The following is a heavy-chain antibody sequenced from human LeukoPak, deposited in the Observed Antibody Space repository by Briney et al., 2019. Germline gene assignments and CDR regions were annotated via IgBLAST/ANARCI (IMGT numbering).Heavy chain of an antibody. J-gene: IGHJ4*02. CDR2: IRSKANSYAT. CDR3: AKDARRTSGWYFFDY. CDR1: GFTFSGSA. D-gene: IGHD6-19*01. Sequence: GGSLRLSCAASGFTFSGSALHWVRQASGKGLEWVGRIRSKANSYATAYAASVKGRFTISRDNSKNTLFLQMNSLRVEDTAVYYCAKDARRTSGWYFFDYWGQGTLVTVSS. V-gene: IGHV3-73*01.